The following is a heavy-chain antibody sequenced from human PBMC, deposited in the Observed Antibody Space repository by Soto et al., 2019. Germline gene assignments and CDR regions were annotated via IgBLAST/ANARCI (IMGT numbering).Heavy chain of an antibody. D-gene: IGHD7-27*01. CDR2: ISSSSSYI. CDR3: ALGSDGSYYGMDV. Sequence: PGGSLRLSCAASGFTFSSYSMNWVRQAPGKGLEWVSSISSSSSYIYYADSVKGRFTISRDNAKNSLYLQMNSLRAEDTAVYYCALGSDGSYYGMDVWGQGTTVTVSS. J-gene: IGHJ6*02. V-gene: IGHV3-21*01. CDR1: GFTFSSYS.